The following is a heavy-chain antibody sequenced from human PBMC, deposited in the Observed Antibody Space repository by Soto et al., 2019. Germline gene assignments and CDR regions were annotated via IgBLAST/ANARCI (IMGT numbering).Heavy chain of an antibody. D-gene: IGHD3-9*01. CDR1: GGSFSGYY. J-gene: IGHJ6*03. CDR2: INHSGST. CDR3: ASGYYDILTGYYTPYYMDV. V-gene: IGHV4-34*01. Sequence: QVQLQQWGAGLLKPSETLSLTCAVYGGSFSGYYWSWIRQPPGKGLEWIGEINHSGSTNYNPSLKSRVTISVDTPKNQFSLKLSSVTAADTAVYYCASGYYDILTGYYTPYYMDVWGKGTTVTVSS.